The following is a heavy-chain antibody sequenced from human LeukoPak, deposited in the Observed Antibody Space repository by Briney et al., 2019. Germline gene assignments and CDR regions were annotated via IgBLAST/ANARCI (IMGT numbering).Heavy chain of an antibody. V-gene: IGHV4-39*02. D-gene: IGHD3-22*01. CDR2: IYYSGST. CDR1: GGSIRSSSYY. CDR3: ARRHYYDSRGAFDI. J-gene: IGHJ3*02. Sequence: SETLSLTCTVSGGSIRSSSYYWGWIRQPPGKGLEWIGSIYYSGSTYYNPSLKSRVTISVDTSKNHFSLKLSSVTAADTAVYYCARRHYYDSRGAFDIWGQGTMVTVPS.